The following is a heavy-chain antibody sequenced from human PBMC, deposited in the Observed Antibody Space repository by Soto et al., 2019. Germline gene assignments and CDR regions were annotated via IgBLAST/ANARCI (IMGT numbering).Heavy chain of an antibody. CDR3: ARGSHYYDSSGYDFDY. CDR1: GYTSTSYG. Sequence: ASVKVSCKASGYTSTSYGISWVRQAPGQGLEWMGWISAYNGNTNYAQKLQGRVTMTTDTSTSTAYMELRSLRSDDTAVYYCARGSHYYDSSGYDFDYWGQGTLVTVSS. CDR2: ISAYNGNT. J-gene: IGHJ4*02. V-gene: IGHV1-18*04. D-gene: IGHD3-22*01.